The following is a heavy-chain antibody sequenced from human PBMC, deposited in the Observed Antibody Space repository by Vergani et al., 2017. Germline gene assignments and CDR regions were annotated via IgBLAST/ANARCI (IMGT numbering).Heavy chain of an antibody. J-gene: IGHJ3*02. D-gene: IGHD2-21*02. CDR1: GYTLTELS. CDR2: FDPEDGET. CDR3: ASCGGDCYSAFDI. Sequence: QVQLVQPGAEVKKPGASVKVSCKVSGYTLTELSMHWVRQAPGKGLEWMGGFDPEDGETIYAQKLQGRVTMTTDTSTSTAYMVLRSLRSDDTAVYYCASCGGDCYSAFDIWGQGTMVTVSS. V-gene: IGHV1-24*01.